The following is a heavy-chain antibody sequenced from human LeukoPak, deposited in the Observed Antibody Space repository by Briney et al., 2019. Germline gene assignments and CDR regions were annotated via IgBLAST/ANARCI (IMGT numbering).Heavy chain of an antibody. V-gene: IGHV4-61*01. D-gene: IGHD2/OR15-2a*01. CDR1: GGSVSSNIYY. Sequence: SETLSLTCTVSGGSVSSNIYYWSWIRQPPGKGLEWIGYIYYSGNTNYNPSLDSRATLSVDTSTNQFSLRLTSVTAADTAVYYCARVRVGGTFYYFDYWGQGTLVTVSS. J-gene: IGHJ4*02. CDR2: IYYSGNT. CDR3: ARVRVGGTFYYFDY.